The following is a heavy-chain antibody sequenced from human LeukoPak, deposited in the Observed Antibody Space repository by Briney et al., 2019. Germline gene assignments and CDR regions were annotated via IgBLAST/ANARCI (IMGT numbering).Heavy chain of an antibody. CDR2: ISGSSKYI. V-gene: IGHV3-21*01. D-gene: IGHD1-14*01. CDR3: ARDSPEGYYFDY. J-gene: IGHJ4*02. CDR1: EFTFSSYN. Sequence: GGSLRLSCAASEFTFSSYNMNWVRQAPGRGREGVSSISGSSKYIYYADSVKGRFTISRDNAKNSLYLQMNSLRAEDTALYYCARDSPEGYYFDYWGQGTLVTVSS.